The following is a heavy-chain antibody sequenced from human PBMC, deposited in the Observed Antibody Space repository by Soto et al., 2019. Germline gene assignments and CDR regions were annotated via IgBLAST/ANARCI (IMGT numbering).Heavy chain of an antibody. Sequence: QVQLVQSGAEVKKPGSSVKVSCNASGGTFSSYAIIWVRQAPGQGLEWMGGIIPIFGTANYAQKFQGRVTITADESTSTAYMELSSLRSEDTAVYYCARPRDGYNPDYYYYGMDVWGQGTTVTVSS. D-gene: IGHD5-12*01. CDR3: ARPRDGYNPDYYYYGMDV. CDR2: IIPIFGTA. J-gene: IGHJ6*02. CDR1: GGTFSSYA. V-gene: IGHV1-69*12.